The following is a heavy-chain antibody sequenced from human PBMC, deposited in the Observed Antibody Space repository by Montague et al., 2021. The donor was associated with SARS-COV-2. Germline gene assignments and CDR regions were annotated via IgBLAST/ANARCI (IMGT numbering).Heavy chain of an antibody. Sequence: SETLSLTCTVSGGSISSYNWSWIRQPPGKGLEWVGYIYYSGSTNYNPSLKSRVTISVDTSKNQFSLKLSSVTAADTAVYYCARRGMGYDSSGYPPDAFDIWGQGTMVTVSA. CDR3: ARRGMGYDSSGYPPDAFDI. J-gene: IGHJ3*02. V-gene: IGHV4-59*01. CDR1: GGSISSYN. CDR2: IYYSGST. D-gene: IGHD3-22*01.